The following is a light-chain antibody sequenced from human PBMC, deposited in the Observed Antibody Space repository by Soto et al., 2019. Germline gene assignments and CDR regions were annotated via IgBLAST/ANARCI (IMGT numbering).Light chain of an antibody. Sequence: DIQMTKSPPSLSASVGDRLTITCRASQGISTYFNWYRQKPGKALELLIYAASSLQSGVPSRFSGSGSAKDFTLTIGSLQPEESATSYCQQGFTTPSTFGQGTRWIS. CDR3: QQGFTTPST. CDR1: QGISTY. J-gene: IGKJ1*01. V-gene: IGKV1-39*01. CDR2: AAS.